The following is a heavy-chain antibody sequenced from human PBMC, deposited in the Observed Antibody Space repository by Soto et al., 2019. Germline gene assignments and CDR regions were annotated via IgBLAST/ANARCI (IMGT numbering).Heavy chain of an antibody. J-gene: IGHJ4*02. CDR2: INHSGST. CDR1: GGSFSGYY. D-gene: IGHD6-19*01. Sequence: KPSETLSLTCAVYGGSFSGYYWSWIRQPPGKGLEWIGEINHSGSTNYNPSLKSRVTISVDTSKNQFSLKLSSVTAADTAVYYCARTLLRYRSGWYGGLGYWGQGTLVTVSS. CDR3: ARTLLRYRSGWYGGLGY. V-gene: IGHV4-34*01.